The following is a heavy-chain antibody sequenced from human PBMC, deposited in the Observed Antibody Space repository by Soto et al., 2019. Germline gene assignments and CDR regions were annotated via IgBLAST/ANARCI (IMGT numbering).Heavy chain of an antibody. CDR3: ARAWDYDRSGCLRNDCYGMDV. CDR2: IIPIFGTA. J-gene: IGHJ6*02. D-gene: IGHD3-22*01. V-gene: IGHV1-69*12. Sequence: QVQLVQSGAEVKKPGSSVKVSCKASGGTFSSYAISWVRQAPGQGLEWMGGIIPIFGTANYAQKFQGRVTRTADESTSRAYMELSRLRSEDTAVYYCARAWDYDRSGCLRNDCYGMDVWGQGTTVTVSS. CDR1: GGTFSSYA.